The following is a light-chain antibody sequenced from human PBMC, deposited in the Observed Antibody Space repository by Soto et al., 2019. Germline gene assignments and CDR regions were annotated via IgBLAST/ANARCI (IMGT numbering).Light chain of an antibody. V-gene: IGLV2-14*03. CDR1: SSDVGAYNY. J-gene: IGLJ1*01. Sequence: SVKTQPRAGAGTPGLSVTISCTGTSSDVGAYNYVSWYQQYPGRAPKLMIYDVTNRPSGVSNRFSASKSGNTASLTISGLQAEDEADYYCSSYTASSTRVFGTGTKVTVL. CDR2: DVT. CDR3: SSYTASSTRV.